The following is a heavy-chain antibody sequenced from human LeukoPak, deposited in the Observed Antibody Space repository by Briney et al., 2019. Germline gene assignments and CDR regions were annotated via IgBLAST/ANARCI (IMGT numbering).Heavy chain of an antibody. CDR1: GFTFSSYA. V-gene: IGHV3-30*18. Sequence: PGESLRLSCAASGFTFSSYAMSWVCQAPGKGLEWVAVISYDGSNKYYADSVKGRFTISRDNSKNTLYLQMNSLRAEDTAVYYCAKDSRWLQLGYWGQGTLVTVSS. CDR3: AKDSRWLQLGY. D-gene: IGHD5-24*01. CDR2: ISYDGSNK. J-gene: IGHJ4*02.